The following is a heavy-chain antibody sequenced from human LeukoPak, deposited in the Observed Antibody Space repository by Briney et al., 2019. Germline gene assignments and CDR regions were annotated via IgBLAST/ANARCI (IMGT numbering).Heavy chain of an antibody. CDR3: ARQGSGPDYYFDY. CDR1: GFTFRNYA. CDR2: ISGAGATT. Sequence: PGGSLRLSCAASGFTFRNYAMDWVRQGPGKGLEWVAAISGAGATTFYTDSVKGRFTISRDNCKDTLYLQMNSLRAEDTAVYYCARQGSGPDYYFDYWGQGTLATVSS. J-gene: IGHJ4*02. V-gene: IGHV3-23*01. D-gene: IGHD6-19*01.